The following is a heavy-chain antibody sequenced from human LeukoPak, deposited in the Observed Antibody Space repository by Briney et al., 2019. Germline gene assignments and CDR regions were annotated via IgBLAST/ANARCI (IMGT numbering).Heavy chain of an antibody. CDR1: GGAFSGYY. V-gene: IGHV4-34*01. Sequence: SSETPSLTFAVYGGAFSGYYWSWIRHPPGKGLEWIGEINHSGSTNYNPSLKSRVTISVDTSKNQFSLKLSSVTAADTAVYYCARTGTPQGDYWGQGTLVTVSS. CDR2: INHSGST. CDR3: ARTGTPQGDY. D-gene: IGHD1-7*01. J-gene: IGHJ4*02.